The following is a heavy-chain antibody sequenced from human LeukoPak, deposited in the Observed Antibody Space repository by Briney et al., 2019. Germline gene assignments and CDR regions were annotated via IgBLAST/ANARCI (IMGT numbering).Heavy chain of an antibody. CDR1: GFTFSSYG. D-gene: IGHD4-17*01. CDR2: ITGSGGTT. Sequence: GGSLRLSCASSGFTFSSYGMSWVRQAPGKGLEWVSAITGSGGTTYYADSVKGRFTISRDKSKNTLYLQMNSLRAEDTAVYYCAKNGDYGPFDYWGQGTLVTVSS. CDR3: AKNGDYGPFDY. V-gene: IGHV3-23*01. J-gene: IGHJ4*02.